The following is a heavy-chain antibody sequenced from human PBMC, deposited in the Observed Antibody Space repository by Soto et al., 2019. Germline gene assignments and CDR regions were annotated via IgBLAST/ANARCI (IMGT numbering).Heavy chain of an antibody. D-gene: IGHD6-6*01. Sequence: ASVKVSCKASGYTFTSYGISWVRQAPGQGLEWMGWISAYNGNTNYAQKLQGRVTMTTDTSTSTAYMELRSLRSDDTAVYYCARAIKSSEYSSSGDYWGQGTLVTVSS. CDR2: ISAYNGNT. CDR3: ARAIKSSEYSSSGDY. J-gene: IGHJ4*02. CDR1: GYTFTSYG. V-gene: IGHV1-18*04.